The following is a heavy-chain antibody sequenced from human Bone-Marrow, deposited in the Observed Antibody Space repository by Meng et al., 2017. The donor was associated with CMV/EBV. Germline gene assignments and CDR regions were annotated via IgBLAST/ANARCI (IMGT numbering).Heavy chain of an antibody. CDR1: GFTFSSYG. D-gene: IGHD2-2*02. CDR2: IRYDGSNK. J-gene: IGHJ2*01. CDR3: AKTARGYCSSTSCYNREDSYWYFDL. V-gene: IGHV3-30*02. Sequence: GESLKISCAASGFTFSSYGMRWVRQAPGKGLEWVAFIRYDGSNKYYADSVKGRFTISRDNSKNTLYLQMNSLRAEDTAVYYCAKTARGYCSSTSCYNREDSYWYFDLWGRGTLVTVAS.